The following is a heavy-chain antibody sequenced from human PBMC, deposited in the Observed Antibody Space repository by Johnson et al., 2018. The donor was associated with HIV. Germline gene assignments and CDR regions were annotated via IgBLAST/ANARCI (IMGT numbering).Heavy chain of an antibody. CDR2: ISFDGRNK. CDR3: AKCIWGSSLIDAFDI. J-gene: IGHJ3*02. D-gene: IGHD6-13*01. Sequence: QVQLVESGGGVVQPGRSLRLSCAASGFTFSSYAVHWVRQAPGKGLEWVAVISFDGRNKDSAYPRKGRFTISRDNSKKTLYLQMNRLRAEDTAVYYCAKCIWGSSLIDAFDIWGQGTRVTVSS. V-gene: IGHV3-30*18. CDR1: GFTFSSYA.